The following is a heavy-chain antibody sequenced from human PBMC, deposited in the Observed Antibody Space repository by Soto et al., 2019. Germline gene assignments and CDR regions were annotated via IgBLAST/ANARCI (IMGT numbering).Heavy chain of an antibody. CDR1: GFPLSTSGVG. CDR3: ARLKGSGSYFDY. Sequence: QITLKESGPTLVKPTQTLTLTCTFSGFPLSTSGVGVGWIRQPPGKALEWLALIYWDDDKRYSPSLKSRLTITKDTSKNQVVLTMTNMDPVDTATYYCARLKGSGSYFDYWGQGTLVTVSS. V-gene: IGHV2-5*02. D-gene: IGHD3-10*01. J-gene: IGHJ4*02. CDR2: IYWDDDK.